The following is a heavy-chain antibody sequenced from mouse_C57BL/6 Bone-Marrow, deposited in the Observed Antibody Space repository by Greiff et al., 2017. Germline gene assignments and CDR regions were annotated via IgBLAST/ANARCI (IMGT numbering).Heavy chain of an antibody. CDR3: ARSKNWDSWFAY. V-gene: IGHV1-54*01. J-gene: IGHJ3*01. Sequence: VQLVESGAELVRPGTSVKVSCKASGYAFTNYLIEWVKQRPGQGLEWIGVINPGSGGTNYNEKFKGKATLTADTSSSSAYMQLSSLTSEDSAVYFCARSKNWDSWFAYWGQGTLVTVSA. CDR2: INPGSGGT. D-gene: IGHD4-1*01. CDR1: GYAFTNYL.